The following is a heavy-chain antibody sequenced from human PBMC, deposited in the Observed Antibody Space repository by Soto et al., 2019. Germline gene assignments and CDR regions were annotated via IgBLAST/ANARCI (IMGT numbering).Heavy chain of an antibody. J-gene: IGHJ6*02. Sequence: QVQLVQSGAELRKPGSSVKVSCKASGGTFSDYTINWVRQAPGQRLEWMGGIIPIFDTANYAEKFQGRVTITADDSTSTSFMEVSSLRSEDTSVYYCARNGTLTGYSYGMDVWGQGTMVTVSS. V-gene: IGHV1-69*01. D-gene: IGHD1-1*01. CDR1: GGTFSDYT. CDR3: ARNGTLTGYSYGMDV. CDR2: IIPIFDTA.